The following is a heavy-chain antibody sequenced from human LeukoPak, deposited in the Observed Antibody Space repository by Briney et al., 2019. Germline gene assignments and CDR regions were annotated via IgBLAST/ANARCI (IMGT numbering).Heavy chain of an antibody. D-gene: IGHD2-21*02. V-gene: IGHV5-51*01. CDR2: VYPRDSDT. CDR3: ARGYCGGDCYSFHFDY. J-gene: IGHJ4*02. CDR1: GCRFTSYW. Sequence: AAALQTFCKGSGCRFTSYWIGWVRRLPGKGGQGRGIVYPRDSDTSSSPSLQGQVTISADKSINHAYLQWSSLKASDTAMYYCARGYCGGDCYSFHFDYWGQGTLVTVSS.